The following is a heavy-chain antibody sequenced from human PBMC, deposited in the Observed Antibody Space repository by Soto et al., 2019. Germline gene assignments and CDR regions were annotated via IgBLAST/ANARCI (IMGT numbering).Heavy chain of an antibody. J-gene: IGHJ4*02. CDR2: INPSGGST. V-gene: IGHV1-46*01. D-gene: IGHD2-2*01. Sequence: QVQLVQSGAEVKKPGASVKVSCKASGYTFTSYYMHWVRQAPGQGLEWMGLINPSGGSTSYAQKFQGRVTMTRDTSTSTVYMELSSLRSEDTAVYYCARVNPYCSSTSCHFDYWGQGTLVTVSS. CDR1: GYTFTSYY. CDR3: ARVNPYCSSTSCHFDY.